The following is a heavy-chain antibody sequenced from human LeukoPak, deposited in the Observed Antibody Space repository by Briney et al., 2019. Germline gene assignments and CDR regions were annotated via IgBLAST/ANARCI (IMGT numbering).Heavy chain of an antibody. V-gene: IGHV3-23*03. D-gene: IGHD6-13*01. J-gene: IGHJ4*02. Sequence: GGSLRLSCAASGFTFSSYGMSWVRQAPGKGLEWVSIIYSGGSTYYADSVKGRFTISRDNSKNTLYLQMNSLGAEDTAVYYCAKAPRIAAAGQEYYFDYWGQGTLVTVSS. CDR3: AKAPRIAAAGQEYYFDY. CDR2: IIYSGGST. CDR1: GFTFSSYG.